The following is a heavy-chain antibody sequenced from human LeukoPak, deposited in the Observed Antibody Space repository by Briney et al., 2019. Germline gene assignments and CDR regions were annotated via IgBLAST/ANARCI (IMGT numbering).Heavy chain of an antibody. J-gene: IGHJ4*01. V-gene: IGHV5-51*01. Sequence: GESLKISCQTSGFTFTNYWIGWVRQMPGKGLEWMGIIYPGDSDTKYSPSFRGQVTMSADKSTSTAYLQWGSLKASDTAMYFCARGDASMATGFNYWGQGTLVTLSS. CDR3: ARGDASMATGFNY. D-gene: IGHD6-6*01. CDR1: GFTFTNYW. CDR2: IYPGDSDT.